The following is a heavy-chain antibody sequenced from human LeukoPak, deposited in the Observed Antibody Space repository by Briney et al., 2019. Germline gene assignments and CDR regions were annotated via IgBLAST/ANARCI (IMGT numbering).Heavy chain of an antibody. V-gene: IGHV4-30-2*01. J-gene: IGHJ4*02. CDR2: IYPRGST. Sequence: PSQTLSLTCAVSGGSISSGSYSWSWIRQPPGKGLEWIGYIYPRGSTYYNPSLKSRVVLSLDKSANQFSLNLSSVTAADTAVYYCARFSPRAMGNYLDFWGQGTLVTVSS. CDR3: ARFSPRAMGNYLDF. D-gene: IGHD7-27*01. CDR1: GGSISSGSYS.